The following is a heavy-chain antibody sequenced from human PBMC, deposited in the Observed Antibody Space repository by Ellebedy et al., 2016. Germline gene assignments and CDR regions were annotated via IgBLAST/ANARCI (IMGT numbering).Heavy chain of an antibody. CDR1: GYTLTELS. D-gene: IGHD3-10*01. CDR3: ATVSITMVRGGGWFDP. CDR2: FDPEDGET. J-gene: IGHJ5*02. Sequence: ASVKVSCXVSGYTLTELSMHWVRQAPGKGLEWMGGFDPEDGETIYAQKFQGRVTMTEDTSTDTAYMELSSLRSEDTAVYYCATVSITMVRGGGWFDPWGQGTLVTVSS. V-gene: IGHV1-24*01.